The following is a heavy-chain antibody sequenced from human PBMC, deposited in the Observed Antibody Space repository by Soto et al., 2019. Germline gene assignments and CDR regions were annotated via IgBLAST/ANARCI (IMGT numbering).Heavy chain of an antibody. V-gene: IGHV1-69*13. CDR2: IIPIFGTA. CDR1: GGTFSSYA. J-gene: IGHJ5*02. D-gene: IGHD3-10*01. Sequence: SVKVSCKASGGTFSSYAISWVRQAPGQGLEWMGGIIPIFGTANYAQKFQGRVTITADESTSTAYMELSSLRSEDTAVYYCARVPYGSGTWFDPWGQGTLVTVSS. CDR3: ARVPYGSGTWFDP.